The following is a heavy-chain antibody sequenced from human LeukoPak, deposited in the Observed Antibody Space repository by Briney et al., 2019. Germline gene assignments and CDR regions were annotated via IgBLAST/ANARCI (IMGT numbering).Heavy chain of an antibody. Sequence: GASVKVSCKASAYTFSTYPIHWVRQAPGQRLEWMGWINVGNGNTKYSQKFQGRVTITRDTSATTAYMELSSLRSEDTAVYYCARDHDYGDPYWGQGTLVTVSS. V-gene: IGHV1-3*01. J-gene: IGHJ4*02. CDR1: AYTFSTYP. D-gene: IGHD4-17*01. CDR3: ARDHDYGDPY. CDR2: INVGNGNT.